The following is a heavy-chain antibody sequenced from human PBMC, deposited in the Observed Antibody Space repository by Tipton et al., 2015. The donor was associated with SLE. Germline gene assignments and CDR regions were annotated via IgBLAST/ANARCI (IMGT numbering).Heavy chain of an antibody. V-gene: IGHV4-4*07. J-gene: IGHJ6*03. CDR1: GGSITSYY. CDR3: ARGRPRATQAWGGYYYYYMDV. CDR2: IYVTRGT. D-gene: IGHD3-16*01. Sequence: TLSLTCSVSGGSITSYYWSWVRQAAGKGLEWIGRIYVTRGTDYNPSLKSRVTISVDTSKNQFSLKLSSVTAADTAVYYCARGRPRATQAWGGYYYYYMDVWGKGTTATVSS.